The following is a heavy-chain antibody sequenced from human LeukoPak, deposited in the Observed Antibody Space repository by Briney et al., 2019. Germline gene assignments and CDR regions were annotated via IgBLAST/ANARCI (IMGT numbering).Heavy chain of an antibody. Sequence: GGSLRLSCAASGFTFSSYSMTWVRQAPGKGLEWVSSITTSSNYIDYADSVKGRFTISRDNAKNSLYLQMNSLRAEDTAVYYCARDLNFWSSYSTRGFDYWGQGTLATVSS. CDR1: GFTFSSYS. CDR2: ITTSSNYI. D-gene: IGHD3-3*01. J-gene: IGHJ4*01. V-gene: IGHV3-21*01. CDR3: ARDLNFWSSYSTRGFDY.